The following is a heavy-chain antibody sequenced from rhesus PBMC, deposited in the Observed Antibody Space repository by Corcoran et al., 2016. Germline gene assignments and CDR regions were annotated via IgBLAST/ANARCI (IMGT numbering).Heavy chain of an antibody. V-gene: IGHV4S9*01. CDR1: GGSMSESTF. J-gene: IGHJ5-1*01. Sequence: QLRLQESGPGLVKSSKTLSPTGAVSGGSMSESTFWDWINQPPGKGLEWIGKIYANSVNNHNPSLKSRVTISKDTSNNQFVLKVTSVTAADTAVYYWASPFERGRCEVWGAGVLVTVAS. CDR3: ASPFERGRCEV. D-gene: IGHD3-34*01. CDR2: IYANSVN.